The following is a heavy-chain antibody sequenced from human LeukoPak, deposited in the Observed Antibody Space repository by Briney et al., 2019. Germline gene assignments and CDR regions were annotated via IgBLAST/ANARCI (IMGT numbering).Heavy chain of an antibody. D-gene: IGHD3-9*01. Sequence: AGGSLRLSCAASGFTFSSYAMHWVRQAPGKGLEWVAVISYDGSNKYYADSVKGRFTISRDNAKNSLYLQMNSLRAEDTAVYYCARTYYDILTGYNPYFDYWGQGILATVSS. CDR2: ISYDGSNK. J-gene: IGHJ4*02. V-gene: IGHV3-30*04. CDR3: ARTYYDILTGYNPYFDY. CDR1: GFTFSSYA.